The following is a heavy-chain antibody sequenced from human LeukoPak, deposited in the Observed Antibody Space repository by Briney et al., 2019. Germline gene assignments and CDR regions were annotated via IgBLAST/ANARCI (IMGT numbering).Heavy chain of an antibody. Sequence: ASVKVSCKASGYTFTSYYIHWVRQAPGLGLQWMGMIKPSGGSIRYEQNFQGRVTMTRDTSTSTVYVELSSLTSEDTAVYYCARDFYSSSSTGVPNSFDPWGQGTLVTVSS. V-gene: IGHV1-46*01. J-gene: IGHJ5*02. CDR3: ARDFYSSSSTGVPNSFDP. CDR2: IKPSGGSI. CDR1: GYTFTSYY. D-gene: IGHD6-6*01.